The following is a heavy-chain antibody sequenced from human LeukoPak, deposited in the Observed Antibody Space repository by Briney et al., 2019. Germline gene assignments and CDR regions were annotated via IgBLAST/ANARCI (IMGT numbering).Heavy chain of an antibody. CDR3: ALTGFYQDDAFDI. CDR2: IYYSGGT. V-gene: IGHV4-39*01. J-gene: IGHJ3*02. CDR1: GGSITSSSFY. D-gene: IGHD3-9*01. Sequence: SETLSLTCTVSGGSITSSSFYWGWIRQPPGKGLEWIGSIYYSGGTYYNPSLKSRVTISVDTSKKQFSLKVSSVTAADTAVYYCALTGFYQDDAFDIWGQGTMVTVSS.